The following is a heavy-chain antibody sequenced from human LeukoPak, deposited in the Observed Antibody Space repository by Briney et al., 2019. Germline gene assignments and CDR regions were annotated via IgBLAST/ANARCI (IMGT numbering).Heavy chain of an antibody. V-gene: IGHV4-38-2*02. CDR1: GYSISSGHY. D-gene: IGHD2-2*01. CDR2: IYHSGST. Sequence: SETLSLTCTVSGYSISSGHYWGWIRQPPGKGLEWIGSIYHSGSTYYNPSLKSRVTISVDTSKNQFSLKLSSVTAADTAVYYCARVVVVVPAAKARHYYYYMDVWGKGTTVTVSS. J-gene: IGHJ6*03. CDR3: ARVVVVVPAAKARHYYYYMDV.